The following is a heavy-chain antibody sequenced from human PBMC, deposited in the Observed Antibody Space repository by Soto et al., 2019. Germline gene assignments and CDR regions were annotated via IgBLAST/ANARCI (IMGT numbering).Heavy chain of an antibody. CDR2: IASRTHNYAT. CDR1: GFTLSGSF. Sequence: EVQLVESGGGLVQPGGSMKLTCAASGFTLSGSFIHWVRQASGKGLEWVGRIASRTHNYATAYGTSVQGRFTVSRDDSLNSAYLQMNGLKTEDTAAYFCAGLMDTFFDRFDYWGRGILVTVSS. CDR3: AGLMDTFFDRFDY. J-gene: IGHJ4*02. V-gene: IGHV3-73*02. D-gene: IGHD5-18*01.